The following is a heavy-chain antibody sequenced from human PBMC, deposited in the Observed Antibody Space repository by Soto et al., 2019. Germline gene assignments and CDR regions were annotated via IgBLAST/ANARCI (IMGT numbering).Heavy chain of an antibody. Sequence: EVQLVESGGGLVQPGGSLRLSSAASGFTFSSYWMSWVRQAPGKGLEWVANIKQDGSEKYYVDSVKGRFTISRDNAKNSLYLQMNSLRAEDTAVYYCARDIGAAAPHYWGQGTLVTVSS. CDR2: IKQDGSEK. V-gene: IGHV3-7*01. CDR3: ARDIGAAAPHY. CDR1: GFTFSSYW. D-gene: IGHD6-13*01. J-gene: IGHJ4*02.